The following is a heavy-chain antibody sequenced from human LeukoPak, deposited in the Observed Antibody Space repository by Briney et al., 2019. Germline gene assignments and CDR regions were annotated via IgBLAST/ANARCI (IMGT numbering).Heavy chain of an antibody. Sequence: SETLSLTCAVYGGSFSGYYWSWIRQPPAKGLDWIGEINHSGSTNYNPSLKSRVTISVDTSKNQFSLKLSSVTAADTAVYYCARTYSSGWYDYWGQGTLVTVSS. CDR2: INHSGST. D-gene: IGHD6-19*01. CDR1: GGSFSGYY. J-gene: IGHJ4*02. V-gene: IGHV4-34*01. CDR3: ARTYSSGWYDY.